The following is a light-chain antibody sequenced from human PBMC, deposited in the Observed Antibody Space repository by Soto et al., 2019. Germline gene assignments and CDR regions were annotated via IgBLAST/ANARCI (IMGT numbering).Light chain of an antibody. CDR2: AAS. Sequence: DIQMTQSPSSLSASVGDRVTITCRASQGSSNYLAWYQQIPGKVTKLLISAASTLQSGVPSRFSGSGSGTDFTLTIISLQPEDVATYYCQKYTNVPAFGGGTKVEIK. CDR1: QGSSNY. CDR3: QKYTNVPA. J-gene: IGKJ4*01. V-gene: IGKV1-27*01.